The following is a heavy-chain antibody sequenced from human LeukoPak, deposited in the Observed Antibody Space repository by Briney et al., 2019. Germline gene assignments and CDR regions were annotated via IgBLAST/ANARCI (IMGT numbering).Heavy chain of an antibody. CDR3: ARRPYQLQRTGDWFDP. V-gene: IGHV5-51*01. CDR2: INPGESQI. D-gene: IGHD1-1*01. CDR1: GDTFTNFW. Sequence: GESLKISCQVSGDTFTNFWIGWVRHMPGKGLEWVAIINPGESQIRYSPSLQGQVTISADKSTTTVYLQWTSLRASDTAIYYCARRPYQLQRTGDWFDPWGQGTLVTVSS. J-gene: IGHJ5*02.